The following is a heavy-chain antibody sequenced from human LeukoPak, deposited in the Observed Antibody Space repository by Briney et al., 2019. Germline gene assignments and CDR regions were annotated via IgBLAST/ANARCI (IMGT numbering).Heavy chain of an antibody. D-gene: IGHD2-21*02. Sequence: ASVTVSCTASGYTFTGYYMHWVRQPPAQGHECMGWINPNSGGTNYAQPFQRWVTMTRDTSISAAYMQLSRLRSDYAAVSYCARSPLQNCGGDCYGAVDIWGQTTMVTASS. CDR1: GYTFTGYY. J-gene: IGHJ3*02. V-gene: IGHV1-2*04. CDR3: ARSPLQNCGGDCYGAVDI. CDR2: INPNSGGT.